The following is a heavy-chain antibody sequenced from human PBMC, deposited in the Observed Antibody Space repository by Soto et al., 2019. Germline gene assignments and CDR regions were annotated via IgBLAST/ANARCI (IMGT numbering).Heavy chain of an antibody. CDR3: AKGRGSSTYSFDY. V-gene: IGHV3-23*01. Sequence: PGGSLRLSCAASGFTFSSYAMSWVRQAPGKGLEWVSGISGSGGTTYYADSVKGRFTISRDNSMSTLYLQMNSLRAEDTAIYYCAKGRGSSTYSFDYWGQGTLVTVSS. CDR2: ISGSGGTT. CDR1: GFTFSSYA. D-gene: IGHD3-10*01. J-gene: IGHJ4*02.